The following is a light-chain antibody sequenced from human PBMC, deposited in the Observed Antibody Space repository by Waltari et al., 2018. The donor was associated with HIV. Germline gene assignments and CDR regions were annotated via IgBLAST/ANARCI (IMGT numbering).Light chain of an antibody. J-gene: IGKJ3*01. V-gene: IGKV1-39*01. CDR2: SAY. CDR3: QQSYGSPFN. CDR1: QAISTY. Sequence: DIQMTQSPSSLSASLADTVVFTCRASQAISTYLNWYQQKPGKAPVLLVYSAYTLQPGAPSRFRGAGSGRDFSLSISGLQTEDFATYFCQQSYGSPFNFGPGT.